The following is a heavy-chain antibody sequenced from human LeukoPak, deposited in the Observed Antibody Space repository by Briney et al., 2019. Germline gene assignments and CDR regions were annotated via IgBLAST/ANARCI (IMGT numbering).Heavy chain of an antibody. D-gene: IGHD6-13*01. J-gene: IGHJ4*02. CDR1: GGSFSGYY. Sequence: PSETLSLTSAVYGGSFSGYYWSWIPQTPGKGLEWIGEINHSGSTNYNPSLKSRVNISVDTSKNQFSLKLSSVTAADTAVYYCARYLSAGSWYGLRFDYWGQGTLVTVSS. CDR2: INHSGST. CDR3: ARYLSAGSWYGLRFDY. V-gene: IGHV4-34*01.